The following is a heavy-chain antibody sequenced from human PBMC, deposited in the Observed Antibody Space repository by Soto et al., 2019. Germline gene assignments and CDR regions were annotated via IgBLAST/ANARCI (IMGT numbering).Heavy chain of an antibody. Sequence: GASLKGSCKTPGDTFTSYDVHWVRQAPGHGLEWMGVINPNGGSIRFAQKFQGRVTMTRDTSRSTVYMELRGLTSEDTAVYDCARSSGFVYGITIEGTNCFAPWGQGTLVTVSS. CDR3: ARSSGFVYGITIEGTNCFAP. D-gene: IGHD1-26*01. CDR1: GDTFTSYD. CDR2: INPNGGSI. V-gene: IGHV1-46*01. J-gene: IGHJ5*02.